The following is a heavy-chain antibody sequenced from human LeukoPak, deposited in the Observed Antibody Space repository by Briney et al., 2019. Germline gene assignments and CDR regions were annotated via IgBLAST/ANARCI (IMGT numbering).Heavy chain of an antibody. D-gene: IGHD3-3*01. CDR3: ARDRITIETRAFDI. CDR1: GGSISSADYY. CDR2: IYYSGST. V-gene: IGHV4-30-4*08. Sequence: PSQTLSLTCTVSGGSISSADYYWRWIRQPPGKGLEWIGYIYYSGSTYYNPSLNSRLTISVDTSNNQFSLKLSSVTAADTAVYYCARDRITIETRAFDIWGQGTMVTVSS. J-gene: IGHJ3*02.